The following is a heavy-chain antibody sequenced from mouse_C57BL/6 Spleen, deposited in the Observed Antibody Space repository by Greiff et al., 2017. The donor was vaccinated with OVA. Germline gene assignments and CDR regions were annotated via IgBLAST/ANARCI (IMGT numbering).Heavy chain of an antibody. Sequence: QVQLQQSGPELVKPWASVKISCKASGYAFSSSWMNWVKQRPGKGLEWIGRIYPGDGDTNYNGKFKGKATLTADKSSSTAYMQLSSLTSEDSAVYFCARPSFDYWGQGTTLTVSS. CDR3: ARPSFDY. CDR1: GYAFSSSW. J-gene: IGHJ2*01. CDR2: IYPGDGDT. V-gene: IGHV1-82*01.